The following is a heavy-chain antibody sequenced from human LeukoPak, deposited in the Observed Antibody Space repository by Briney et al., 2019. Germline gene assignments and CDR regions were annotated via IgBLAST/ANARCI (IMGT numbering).Heavy chain of an antibody. CDR1: GFTVSSNY. CDR2: IYRDGST. V-gene: IGHV3-66*01. J-gene: IGHJ5*02. D-gene: IGHD2-21*02. Sequence: GGSLRLSCAASGFTVSSNYVGWVRQAPGKGLEWVSVIYRDGSTYYADSVKGRFTISRDNSKNTLYLQMNNLRVEDTAVYYCARVMTAITNWFDPWGQGTLVTVSS. CDR3: ARVMTAITNWFDP.